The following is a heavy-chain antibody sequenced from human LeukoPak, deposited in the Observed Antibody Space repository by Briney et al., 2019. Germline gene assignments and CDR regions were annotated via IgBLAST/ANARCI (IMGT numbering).Heavy chain of an antibody. V-gene: IGHV1-18*01. CDR3: AIPPPTLYSSGLFGY. J-gene: IGHJ4*02. CDR1: GYTFTSYG. D-gene: IGHD6-19*01. CDR2: ISAYNGNT. Sequence: ASVKVSCKASGYTFTSYGISWVRQAPGQGLERMGWISAYNGNTNYAQKLQGRVTMTTDTSTSTAYMELRSLRSDDTAVYYCAIPPPTLYSSGLFGYWGQGTLVTVSS.